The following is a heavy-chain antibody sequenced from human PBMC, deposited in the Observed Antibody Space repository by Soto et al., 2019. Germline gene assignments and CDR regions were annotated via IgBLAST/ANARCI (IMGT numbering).Heavy chain of an antibody. V-gene: IGHV4-59*08. CDR1: GGSISSYY. CDR2: IYYSGST. D-gene: IGHD2-15*01. J-gene: IGHJ5*02. Sequence: KPSETLSLTCTVSGGSISSYYWSWIRQPPGKGLEWIGYIYYSGSTNYNPSLKSRVTISVDTSKNQFSLKLSSVTAADTAVYYCARLNTCSGGSCYSNWFDPWGQGTLVTVSS. CDR3: ARLNTCSGGSCYSNWFDP.